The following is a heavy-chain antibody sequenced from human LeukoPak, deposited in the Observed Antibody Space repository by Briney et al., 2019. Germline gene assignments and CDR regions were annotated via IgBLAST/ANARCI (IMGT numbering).Heavy chain of an antibody. CDR2: ITNSGSTI. V-gene: IGHV3-11*01. CDR1: GFTFSDYY. J-gene: IGHJ4*02. Sequence: GGSLRLSCAASGFTFSDYYLSWIRQAPGKGLECVSYITNSGSTIYYADSVKGRFTIPRDNAKNSLYLQMNSLRAEDTAVYYCAREYYRSTSCYGYPDYWGQGTLVTVSS. D-gene: IGHD2-2*01. CDR3: AREYYRSTSCYGYPDY.